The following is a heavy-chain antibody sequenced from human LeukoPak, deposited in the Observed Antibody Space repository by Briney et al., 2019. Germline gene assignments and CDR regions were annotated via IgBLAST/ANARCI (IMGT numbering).Heavy chain of an antibody. CDR3: ARNQDSSWYYYYMDV. CDR1: GFTFNTCA. J-gene: IGHJ6*03. Sequence: GGSLRLSCAASGFTFNTCAMTWVRQAPGKGLEWVSTITGSGGSTYSADSVKGRLTISRDNSKNTLYLQMNSLRADDTALYYCARNQDSSWYYYYMDVWGKGTTVTVSS. V-gene: IGHV3-23*01. CDR2: ITGSGGST. D-gene: IGHD6-13*01.